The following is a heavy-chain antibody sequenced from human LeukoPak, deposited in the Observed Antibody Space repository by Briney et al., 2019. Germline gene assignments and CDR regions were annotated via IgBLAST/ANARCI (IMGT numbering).Heavy chain of an antibody. CDR1: GYTFTGYY. Sequence: ASVKVSCKASGYTFTGYYMHWVRQAPGQGLEWMGWINPDSGGTNYAQKLQGRVTMTTDTSTSTAYMELRSLTSDDTAVYYCARDMEQWLVGPFDYWGQGTLVTVSS. CDR3: ARDMEQWLVGPFDY. V-gene: IGHV1-2*02. J-gene: IGHJ4*02. D-gene: IGHD6-19*01. CDR2: INPDSGGT.